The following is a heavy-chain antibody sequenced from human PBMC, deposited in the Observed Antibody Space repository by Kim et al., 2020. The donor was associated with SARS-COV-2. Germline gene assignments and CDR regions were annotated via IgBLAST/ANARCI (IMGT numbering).Heavy chain of an antibody. D-gene: IGHD2-2*02. J-gene: IGHJ4*02. V-gene: IGHV4-39*01. CDR3: ARLGYCSSSSCYTWLDY. Sequence: LKSRVTISGDTSKNQFSLKLRSVTAADTAVYYCARLGYCSSSSCYTWLDYWGQGTLVTVSS.